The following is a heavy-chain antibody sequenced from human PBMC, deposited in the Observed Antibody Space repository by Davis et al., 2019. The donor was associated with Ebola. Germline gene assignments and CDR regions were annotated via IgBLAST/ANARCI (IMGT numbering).Heavy chain of an antibody. V-gene: IGHV4-59*01. J-gene: IGHJ5*02. CDR1: GGSISSYY. CDR2: IYYSGST. D-gene: IGHD4-17*01. Sequence: PSETLSLTCTVSGGSISSYYWSWIRQPPGKGLEWIGYIYYSGSTNYNPSLKSRVTISVDTSKNQFSLKLSSVTAADTAVYYCARVGDYGDYPGWFDPWGQGTLVTVSS. CDR3: ARVGDYGDYPGWFDP.